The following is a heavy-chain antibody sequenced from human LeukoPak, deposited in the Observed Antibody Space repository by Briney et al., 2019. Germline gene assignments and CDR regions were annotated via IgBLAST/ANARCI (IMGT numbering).Heavy chain of an antibody. CDR1: GGSFSGYY. CDR3: ARHYGP. CDR2: IYYSGST. Sequence: SSETLSLTCAVYGGSFSGYYWSWIRQPPGKGLEWIGSIYYSGSTYYNPSLKSRVTISVDTSKNQFSLKLNSVTATDTAVYYCARHYGPWGQGTLVTVSS. J-gene: IGHJ1*01. V-gene: IGHV4-34*01. D-gene: IGHD3-16*01.